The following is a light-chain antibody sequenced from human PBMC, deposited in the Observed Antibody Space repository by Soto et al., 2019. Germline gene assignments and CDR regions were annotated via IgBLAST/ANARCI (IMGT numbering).Light chain of an antibody. CDR2: DVS. CDR1: QTISSL. Sequence: DIQMTQSPSTLSGSVGDRVTITCRASQTISSLLAWYQQKPGKAPKFLIYDVSTLESGVPSRFSGSGSGPDFTLTISSLQPEDFATYYCQQSYSSPPTFGQGTKVDIK. CDR3: QQSYSSPPT. V-gene: IGKV1-5*01. J-gene: IGKJ1*01.